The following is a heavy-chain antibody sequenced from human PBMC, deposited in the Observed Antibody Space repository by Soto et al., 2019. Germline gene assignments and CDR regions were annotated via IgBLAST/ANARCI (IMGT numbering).Heavy chain of an antibody. CDR2: IDIAGEK. Sequence: EVQLVESGGGLVQPGGSLRLSCAASGFIFSNYDMHWVRQVTGKGLEWVSAIDIAGEKYYPDSVKGRFTISRETARNSLYLQMNSLRAGDTAVYYCARSARWLQSRYFDLWGRGTLVTVSS. CDR3: ARSARWLQSRYFDL. V-gene: IGHV3-13*01. CDR1: GFIFSNYD. D-gene: IGHD5-12*01. J-gene: IGHJ2*01.